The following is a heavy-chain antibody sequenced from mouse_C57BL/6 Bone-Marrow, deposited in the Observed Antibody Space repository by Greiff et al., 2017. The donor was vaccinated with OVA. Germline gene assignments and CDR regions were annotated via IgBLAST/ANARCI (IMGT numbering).Heavy chain of an antibody. V-gene: IGHV1-42*01. CDR1: GYSFTGYY. D-gene: IGHD2-5*01. J-gene: IGHJ4*01. CDR2: INPSTGGT. Sequence: EVQLQQSGPELVKPGASVKISCKASGYSFTGYYMNWVKQSPEKSLEWIGEINPSTGGTTYNQKFKAKATLTVDKSSSTAYMQLKSLTSEDSAVYYCARASYSNHVGLYYYAMDYWGQGTSVTVSS. CDR3: ARASYSNHVGLYYYAMDY.